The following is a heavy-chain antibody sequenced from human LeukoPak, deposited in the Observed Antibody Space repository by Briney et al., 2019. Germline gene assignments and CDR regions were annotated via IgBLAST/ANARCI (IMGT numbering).Heavy chain of an antibody. CDR2: ITTSDGNT. Sequence: GGSLRLSCAASGFTFSSYTMSWVRQAPGKGLEWVSTITTSDGNTYYADSVKGRFTVSRDNSKNTLFLQMNSLRAEDTAVYYCAKDGGLWVSAHWGDSWGRGTLVTVSS. CDR3: AKDGGLWVSAHWGDS. V-gene: IGHV3-23*01. J-gene: IGHJ4*02. D-gene: IGHD7-27*01. CDR1: GFTFSSYT.